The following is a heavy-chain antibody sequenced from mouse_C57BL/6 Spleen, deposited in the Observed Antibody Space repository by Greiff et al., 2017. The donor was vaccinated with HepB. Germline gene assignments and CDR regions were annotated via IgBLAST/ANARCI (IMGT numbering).Heavy chain of an antibody. CDR1: GYTFTDYN. Sequence: EVQLQQSGPELVKPGASVKIPCKASGYTFTDYNMDWVKQSHGKSLEWIGDINPNNGGTIYNQKFKGKATLTVDKSSSTAYMELRSLTSEDTAVYYCARRSHYYYGSSYWYFDVWGTGTTVTVSS. D-gene: IGHD1-1*01. CDR2: INPNNGGT. J-gene: IGHJ1*03. CDR3: ARRSHYYYGSSYWYFDV. V-gene: IGHV1-18*01.